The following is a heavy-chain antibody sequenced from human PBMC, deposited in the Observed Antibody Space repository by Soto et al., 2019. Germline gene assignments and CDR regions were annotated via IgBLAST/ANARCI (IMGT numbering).Heavy chain of an antibody. CDR1: GYTFTSYG. Sequence: ASVKVSCKASGYTFTSYGISWVRQAPGQGLKWMGWISAYNGNTNYAQKLQGRVTMTTDTSTSTAYMELRSLRSDDTAVYYCARDHPYYDFWNYYYYYGMDVWGQGTTVTVSS. V-gene: IGHV1-18*04. J-gene: IGHJ6*02. D-gene: IGHD3-3*01. CDR3: ARDHPYYDFWNYYYYYGMDV. CDR2: ISAYNGNT.